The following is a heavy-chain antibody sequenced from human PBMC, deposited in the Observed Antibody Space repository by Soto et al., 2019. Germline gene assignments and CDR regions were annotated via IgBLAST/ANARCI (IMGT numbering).Heavy chain of an antibody. V-gene: IGHV4-31*03. Sequence: QVQLQESGPGLVKPSQTLSLTCTVSGGPISSGGYYWSWIRQHPGKGLEWIGYIFYSGTTYYNPSLKSRVTISRDTSKNQFSLKLNSVTAADTAVYYCARAPVHIVVVTALASAFDIWGQGTMVTVSS. CDR2: IFYSGTT. CDR1: GGPISSGGYY. D-gene: IGHD2-21*02. CDR3: ARAPVHIVVVTALASAFDI. J-gene: IGHJ3*02.